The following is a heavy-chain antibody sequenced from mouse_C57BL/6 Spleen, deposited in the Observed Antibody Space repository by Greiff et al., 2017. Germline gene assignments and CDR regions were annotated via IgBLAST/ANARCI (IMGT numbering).Heavy chain of an antibody. J-gene: IGHJ4*01. CDR1: GYTFTEYT. CDR3: ARHEGREVGCAIDY. V-gene: IGHV1-62-2*01. D-gene: IGHD1-3*01. Sequence: VKLQQSGAELVKPGASVKLSCKASGYTFTEYTIHWVKQRPGQGLEWIGWINPGSGNIKYNEKFKDKATLTADKSSSTVYMELSRLTSEYSAVYFCARHEGREVGCAIDYWGQGTSVTVSS. CDR2: INPGSGNI.